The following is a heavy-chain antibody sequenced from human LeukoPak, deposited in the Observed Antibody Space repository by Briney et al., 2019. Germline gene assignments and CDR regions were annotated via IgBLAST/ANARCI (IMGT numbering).Heavy chain of an antibody. J-gene: IGHJ4*02. V-gene: IGHV1-18*01. CDR1: GYTFTSYG. Sequence: GASVKVSCKASGYTFTSYGISWVRQAPGQGLEWMGWISAYNGNTNYAQKLQGRVTMTTDTSTSTAYMELRSLRSDDTAVYYCAREGSGLSTEYYFDYWGQGTLVTVSS. D-gene: IGHD6-19*01. CDR3: AREGSGLSTEYYFDY. CDR2: ISAYNGNT.